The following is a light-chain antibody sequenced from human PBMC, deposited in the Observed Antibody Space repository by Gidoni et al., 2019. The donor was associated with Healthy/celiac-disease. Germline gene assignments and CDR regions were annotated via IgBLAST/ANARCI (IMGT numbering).Light chain of an antibody. CDR2: EVS. Sequence: SGSPGQSITISCTGTSSDVGGYNYVSWYQQHPGKAPKLMIYEVSNRPSGVSNRFSGSKSGNTASLTISGLQAEDEADYYCSSYTSSSTSFGGGTKLTVL. J-gene: IGLJ2*01. V-gene: IGLV2-14*01. CDR1: SSDVGGYNY. CDR3: SSYTSSSTS.